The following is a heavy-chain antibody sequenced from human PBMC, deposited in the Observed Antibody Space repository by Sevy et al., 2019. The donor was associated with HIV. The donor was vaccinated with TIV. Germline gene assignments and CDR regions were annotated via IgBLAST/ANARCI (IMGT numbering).Heavy chain of an antibody. CDR2: IYHSGST. CDR3: ARSGGTTVTTDDAFDI. Sequence: SEILSLTCAVSGGSISSGGYSWSWIRQPPGKGLEWIGYIYHSGSTYYNPSLKSRVTISVDRSKNQFSLKLSSVTAADTAVYYCARSGGTTVTTDDAFDIWGQGTMVTVSS. D-gene: IGHD4-17*01. V-gene: IGHV4-30-2*01. CDR1: GGSISSGGYS. J-gene: IGHJ3*02.